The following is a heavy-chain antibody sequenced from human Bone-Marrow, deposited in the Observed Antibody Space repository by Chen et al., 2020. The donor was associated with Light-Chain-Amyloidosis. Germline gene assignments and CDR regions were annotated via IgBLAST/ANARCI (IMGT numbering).Heavy chain of an antibody. J-gene: IGHJ6*02. CDR3: AKGEGIAVDGTDYYYYYGMDV. CDR1: GFTFSSYG. D-gene: IGHD6-19*01. Sequence: QVQLVESGGGVVQPGRSLRLSCAASGFTFSSYGMHWVRQAPGKGLEWVAVISYDGSNKYYADSVKGRFTISRDNSKNTLYLQMNSLRAEDTAVYYCAKGEGIAVDGTDYYYYYGMDVWGQGTTVTVSS. CDR2: ISYDGSNK. V-gene: IGHV3-30*18.